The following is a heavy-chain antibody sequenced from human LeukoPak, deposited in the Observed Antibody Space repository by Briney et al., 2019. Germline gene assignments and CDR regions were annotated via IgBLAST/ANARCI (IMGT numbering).Heavy chain of an antibody. V-gene: IGHV4-39*01. CDR1: GGSISSSSYY. CDR2: IYYSGST. Sequence: PSETLSLTCTVSGGSISSSSYYWGWIRQPPGKGLEWIGSIYYSGSTYYNPSLKSRVTISVDTSKNQFSLKLSSVTAADTAVYYCARGTKTYDFWSGYYAVWGQGTLVTVSS. CDR3: ARGTKTYDFWSGYYAV. J-gene: IGHJ4*02. D-gene: IGHD3-3*01.